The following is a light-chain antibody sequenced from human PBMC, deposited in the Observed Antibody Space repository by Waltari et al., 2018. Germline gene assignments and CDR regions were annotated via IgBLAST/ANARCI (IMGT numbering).Light chain of an antibody. Sequence: QSALTQPASVSVSPGPSITISCTGTSSDVGFSNYVSWYQHHPGKAPKLIIYDVSERPSGVSDRFSGSKSGNTASLTISGLQAEDESDYYCNSYAGSSSWVFGGGTKLTVL. CDR1: SSDVGFSNY. CDR3: NSYAGSSSWV. CDR2: DVS. J-gene: IGLJ3*02. V-gene: IGLV2-14*03.